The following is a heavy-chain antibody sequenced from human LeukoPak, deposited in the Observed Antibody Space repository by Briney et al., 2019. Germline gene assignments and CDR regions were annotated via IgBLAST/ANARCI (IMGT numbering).Heavy chain of an antibody. V-gene: IGHV1-2*06. Sequence: ASVKVSCKASGYTFTGYYMHWVRQDPGQGLEWVGRINPNSGGTNYAQKFQGRVTMTRDTSISTAYMELSRLRSDDPALYYCARIRFSGTTRSTNFDYWGQGTLVTLSS. D-gene: IGHD1-1*01. J-gene: IGHJ4*02. CDR3: ARIRFSGTTRSTNFDY. CDR1: GYTFTGYY. CDR2: INPNSGGT.